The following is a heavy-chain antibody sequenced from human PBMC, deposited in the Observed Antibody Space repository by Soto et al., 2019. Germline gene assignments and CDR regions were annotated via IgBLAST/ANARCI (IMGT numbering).Heavy chain of an antibody. CDR3: ARHIRDTGSYFTRYIDQ. D-gene: IGHD2-8*02. CDR1: GGAIIDTNYY. CDR2: IFHSGNT. V-gene: IGHV4-39*01. J-gene: IGHJ4*02. Sequence: SETLPLTNTVSGGAIIDTNYYWGWIRQPPGKGLEWIGSIFHSGNTYYNPSHESRVTISVDTSKNQFSLMLNSVTAADTAIYYCARHIRDTGSYFTRYIDQRGQGTMVTVSS.